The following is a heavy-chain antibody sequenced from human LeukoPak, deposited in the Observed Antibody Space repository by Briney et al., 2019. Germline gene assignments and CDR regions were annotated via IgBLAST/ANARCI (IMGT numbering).Heavy chain of an antibody. D-gene: IGHD5/OR15-5a*01. CDR1: GFTVSSNY. CDR2: IYSGGST. J-gene: IGHJ6*02. V-gene: IGHV3-66*01. Sequence: GGSLRLSCAATGFTVSSNYMSLVRQAPGKGLEWVSVIYSGGSTYYADSVKGRFTISRDNSKNTLYLQMNSLRAEDTAVYYCARNKALRGMDVWGQGTTVTVSS. CDR3: ARNKALRGMDV.